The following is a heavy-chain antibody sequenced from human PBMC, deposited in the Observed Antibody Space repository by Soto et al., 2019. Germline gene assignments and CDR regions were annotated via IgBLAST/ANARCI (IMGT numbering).Heavy chain of an antibody. CDR3: ARLRRSWQSDL. J-gene: IGHJ1*01. D-gene: IGHD2-21*02. CDR2: MNPNSGNT. V-gene: IGHV1-8*01. Sequence: QEQLVQSGTEVRKPGASVRVSCEALGYNFKTSDINWVRQAAGQGLEWMGWMNPNSGNTGYAQKFQGRVFMTRDTFLDTAYMELRSLRSDDTAVYYCARLRRSWQSDLWGQGTLVTVSS. CDR1: GYNFKTSD.